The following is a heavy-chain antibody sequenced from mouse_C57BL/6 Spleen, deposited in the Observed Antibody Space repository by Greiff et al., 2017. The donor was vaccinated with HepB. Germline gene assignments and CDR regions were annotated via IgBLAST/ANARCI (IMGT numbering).Heavy chain of an antibody. V-gene: IGHV2-5*01. D-gene: IGHD2-4*01. CDR2: IWRGGST. CDR3: AKNDYDDYYAMDY. J-gene: IGHJ4*01. Sequence: QVQLQQSGPGLVQPSQSLSITCTVSGFSLTSYGVHWVRQSPGKGLEWLGVIWRGGSTDYNAAFMSRLSITKDNSKSQVFFKMNSLQADDTAIYYCAKNDYDDYYAMDYWGQGTSVTVSS. CDR1: GFSLTSYG.